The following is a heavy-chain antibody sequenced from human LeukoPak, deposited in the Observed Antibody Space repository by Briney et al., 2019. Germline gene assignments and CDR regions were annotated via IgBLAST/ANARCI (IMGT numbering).Heavy chain of an antibody. J-gene: IGHJ3*02. CDR1: GGPISSSSYY. D-gene: IGHD3-22*01. V-gene: IGHV4-39*07. CDR2: IYYSGST. CDR3: ARGPYSYDSSGAFDI. Sequence: SETLSLTCTVSGGPISSSSYYWGWIRQPPGKGLEWIGSIYYSGSTYYNPSLKSRVTISVDTSKNQFSLKLSSVTAADTAVYFCARGPYSYDSSGAFDIRGQGTMVTVSS.